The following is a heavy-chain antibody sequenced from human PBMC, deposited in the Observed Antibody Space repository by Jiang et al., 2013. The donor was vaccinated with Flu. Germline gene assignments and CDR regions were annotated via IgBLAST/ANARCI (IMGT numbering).Heavy chain of an antibody. CDR2: ISSSGSTI. D-gene: IGHD4-23*01. CDR3: AKIDYGGTDAFDI. V-gene: IGHV3-11*01. Sequence: SWIRQAPGRGLEWVSYISSSGSTIYYADSVKGRFTISRDNAKNSLYLQMNSLRAEDTAVYYCAKIDYGGTDAFDIWGQGTMVTVSS. J-gene: IGHJ3*02.